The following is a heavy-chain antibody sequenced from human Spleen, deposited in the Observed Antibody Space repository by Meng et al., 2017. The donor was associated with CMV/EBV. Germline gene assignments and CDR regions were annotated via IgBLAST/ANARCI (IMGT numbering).Heavy chain of an antibody. V-gene: IGHV1-69*10. CDR2: IIPILATA. CDR3: VEGHCSTSNCYHSDYFQG. D-gene: IGHD2-2*01. Sequence: SVKVSCKASGGTFSTFALSWVRQAPGQGLEWVGGIIPILATANYAQKFQGRVTITADKSTSTAHMELSGLRSEDTAVYYCVEGHCSTSNCYHSDYFQGWGQGTLVTVSS. J-gene: IGHJ1*01. CDR1: GGTFSTFA.